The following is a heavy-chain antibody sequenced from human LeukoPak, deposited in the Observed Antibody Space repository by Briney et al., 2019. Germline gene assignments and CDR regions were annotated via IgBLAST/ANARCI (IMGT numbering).Heavy chain of an antibody. CDR3: AKDSGYAP. D-gene: IGHD5-12*01. CDR2: ISYDGSNK. Sequence: GRSLRLSCAAAGFTFSSYAMDWVRQAPGKGLEWVAVISYDGSNKYYADSVKGRFTISRDNSKNTLYLQMNSLRAEDTAVYYCAKDSGYAPWGQGTLVTVSS. CDR1: GFTFSSYA. J-gene: IGHJ5*02. V-gene: IGHV3-30-3*01.